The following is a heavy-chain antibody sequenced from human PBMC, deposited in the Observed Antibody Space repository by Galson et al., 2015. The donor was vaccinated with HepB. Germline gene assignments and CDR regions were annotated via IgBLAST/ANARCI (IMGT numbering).Heavy chain of an antibody. CDR1: GGTFSSYT. V-gene: IGHV1-69*04. Sequence: SVKVSCKASGGTFSSYTISWVRQAPGQGLEWMGRIIPILGIANYAQKFQGRVTITADKSTSTAYMELSSLRSEDTAVYYCARDSGPMDTAMVNPQRNYYYYGMDARGQGTTVTVSS. D-gene: IGHD5-18*01. CDR2: IIPILGIA. J-gene: IGHJ6*02. CDR3: ARDSGPMDTAMVNPQRNYYYYGMDA.